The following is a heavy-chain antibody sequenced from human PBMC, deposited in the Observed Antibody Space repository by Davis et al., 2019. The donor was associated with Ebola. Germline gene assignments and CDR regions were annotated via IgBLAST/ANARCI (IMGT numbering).Heavy chain of an antibody. CDR3: VRGSGNYCFDY. Sequence: PGGSLRLSCSASGFTFSSYWMHWVRQVPGKGLVWVFGIATDGSATRYADSVKGRFTISRDNAKNTLDLQMDSLRVEDTAVYYCVRGSGNYCFDYWGLGALVTVSS. J-gene: IGHJ4*02. CDR2: IATDGSAT. V-gene: IGHV3-74*01. CDR1: GFTFSSYW. D-gene: IGHD1-26*01.